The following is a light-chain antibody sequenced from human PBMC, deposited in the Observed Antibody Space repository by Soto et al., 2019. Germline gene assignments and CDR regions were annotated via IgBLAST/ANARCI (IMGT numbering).Light chain of an antibody. CDR2: GAS. V-gene: IGKV3-11*01. J-gene: IGKJ5*01. Sequence: IVMTQSPATLSVSPGEGATLSCRASQSVGSNVAWYQQIPGQGPRLLIYGASNRATGIPARFSGSGSGTDFTLTISSLEPEDFAVYYCQQRLSWPITFGQGTRLEIK. CDR3: QQRLSWPIT. CDR1: QSVGSN.